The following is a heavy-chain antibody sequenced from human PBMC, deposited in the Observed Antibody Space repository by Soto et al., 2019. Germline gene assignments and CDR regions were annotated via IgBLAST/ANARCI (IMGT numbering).Heavy chain of an antibody. V-gene: IGHV2-5*02. J-gene: IGHJ3*01. Sequence: QITLKESGPTVVKPTQTLTLTCTFSGFSLNTYGVGVAWIRQPPGKALEWLALIYWDDDDRYSPPLRSRLNITKDTSKNQVVLTITNMDPMDTATYYCAHRRKDSGSHNAFDVWGQGTMVTVSS. CDR2: IYWDDDD. D-gene: IGHD3-22*01. CDR3: AHRRKDSGSHNAFDV. CDR1: GFSLNTYGVG.